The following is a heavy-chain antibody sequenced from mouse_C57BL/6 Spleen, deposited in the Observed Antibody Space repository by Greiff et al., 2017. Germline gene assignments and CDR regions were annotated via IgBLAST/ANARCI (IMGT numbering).Heavy chain of an antibody. V-gene: IGHV1-59*01. Sequence: QVQLQQPGAELVRPGTSVKLSCKASGYTFTSYWMHWVKQRPGQGLEWIGVIDPSDSYTNYNQKFKGKATLTVDTSSSTAYMQLSSLTSEDSAVYYCARRGSSYWYVDVWGTGTTVTVSS. J-gene: IGHJ1*03. CDR2: IDPSDSYT. CDR3: ARRGSSYWYVDV. D-gene: IGHD1-1*01. CDR1: GYTFTSYW.